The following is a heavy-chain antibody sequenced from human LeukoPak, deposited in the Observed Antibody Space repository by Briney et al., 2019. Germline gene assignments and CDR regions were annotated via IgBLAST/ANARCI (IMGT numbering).Heavy chain of an antibody. J-gene: IGHJ4*02. CDR3: AKDGQSFNSMYDYFDS. D-gene: IGHD2-8*01. V-gene: IGHV3-23*01. Sequence: GGSLRLSCSTSGFTFRNFAMSWVRQAPGKGLEWVSSIGGGDTHYADSVKGRFTISRDDSRGTVDLQMSSLRAEDTAVYYCAKDGQSFNSMYDYFDSWGQGTLVTVSS. CDR2: IGGGDT. CDR1: GFTFRNFA.